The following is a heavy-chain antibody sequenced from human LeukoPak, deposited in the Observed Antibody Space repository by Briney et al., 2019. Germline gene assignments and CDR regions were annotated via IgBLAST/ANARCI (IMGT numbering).Heavy chain of an antibody. CDR3: AAFTRVAATVAFDI. Sequence: GGSLRLSCAASGFTFSSYAMHWVRQAPGKGLEYVSAISSNGGSTYYANSVKGRFTISRDNSKNTLYLQMGSLRAEDMAVYYCAAFTRVAATVAFDIWGQGTMVTVSS. J-gene: IGHJ3*02. CDR2: ISSNGGST. CDR1: GFTFSSYA. D-gene: IGHD2-15*01. V-gene: IGHV3-64*01.